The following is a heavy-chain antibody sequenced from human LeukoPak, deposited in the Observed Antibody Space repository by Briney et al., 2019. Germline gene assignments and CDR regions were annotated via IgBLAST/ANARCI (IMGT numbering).Heavy chain of an antibody. Sequence: ASEKVSRTGSGYTLTSYSMGWVWHWPRQALERGGEIIACTGNTNYAQKLQGRVTITTDTSTSTAYMELRSLRSEDTAVYYCATGVGGDGADAGLLYYFDVWGKGTMVTVSS. CDR2: IIACTGNT. J-gene: IGHJ5*02. D-gene: IGHD2-2*02. CDR3: ATGVGGDGADAGLLYYFDV. CDR1: GYTLTSYS. V-gene: IGHV1-18*01.